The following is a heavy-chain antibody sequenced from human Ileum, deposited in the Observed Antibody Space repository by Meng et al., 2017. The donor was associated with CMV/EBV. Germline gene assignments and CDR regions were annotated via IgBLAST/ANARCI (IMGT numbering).Heavy chain of an antibody. J-gene: IGHJ4*02. CDR1: GFTFSNYW. V-gene: IGHV3-7*01. CDR2: INNDGSHE. D-gene: IGHD3-9*01. Sequence: GESLKISCAGSGFTFSNYWISWVRQAPGKGLEWVANINNDGSHENYVDAVKGRFTTSRDNVGNSVYLQLNSLRAEDTDVNYCARDVGFLTNDYWGQGTLVTVSS. CDR3: ARDVGFLTNDY.